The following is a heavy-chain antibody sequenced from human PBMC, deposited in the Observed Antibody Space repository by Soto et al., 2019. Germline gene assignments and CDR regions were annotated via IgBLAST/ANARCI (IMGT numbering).Heavy chain of an antibody. CDR3: AKDSNKYSSSLGGRYFDY. J-gene: IGHJ4*02. V-gene: IGHV1-46*01. D-gene: IGHD4-4*01. Sequence: QVQLVQSGAEVKKPGASVKVSCKASGYTLTSYYLHWVRQAPGQRPEWMGIINPSGGITNDAQKFQDRVTMTSDTSTSTVYRELSSLRSEDTAVYYCAKDSNKYSSSLGGRYFDYWGQGIGVTVS. CDR1: GYTLTSYY. CDR2: INPSGGIT.